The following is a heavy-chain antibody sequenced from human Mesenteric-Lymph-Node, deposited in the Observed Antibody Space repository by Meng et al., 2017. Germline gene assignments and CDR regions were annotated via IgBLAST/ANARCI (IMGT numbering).Heavy chain of an antibody. CDR3: ARGYCGSDCYSFYLN. D-gene: IGHD2-21*02. CDR2: IKQDGSEK. Sequence: GESLKISCAASGFTFSSDWMGWVRQAPGKGLEWVANIKQDGSEKYYVDSVKGRFTISRDNAKNSLYLQMNSLRAEDTAVYYCARGYCGSDCYSFYLNWGQGTLVTVSS. CDR1: GFTFSSDW. J-gene: IGHJ4*02. V-gene: IGHV3-7*04.